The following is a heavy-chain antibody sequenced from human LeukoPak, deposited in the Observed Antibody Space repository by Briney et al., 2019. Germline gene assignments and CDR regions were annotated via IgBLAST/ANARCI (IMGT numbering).Heavy chain of an antibody. CDR2: IKEDGSEK. CDR1: GFTFNRYW. CDR3: GRAGYSSSWPPYYYYGTDV. V-gene: IGHV3-7*05. D-gene: IGHD6-13*01. Sequence: GGSLRLSCAASGFTFNRYWMSWVRQAPGKGLEWVANIKEDGSEKYYVDSVKGRFTISRDNAKNSLYLQMNSLRAEDTAVYYCGRAGYSSSWPPYYYYGTDVWGQGTTVTVSS. J-gene: IGHJ6*02.